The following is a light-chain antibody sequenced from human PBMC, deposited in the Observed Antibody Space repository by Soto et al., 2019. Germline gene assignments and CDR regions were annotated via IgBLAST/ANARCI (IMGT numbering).Light chain of an antibody. Sequence: QSALTQPASVSGSPGRSITISCTGTSSDIGSFNLVSWYQQHPGKAPKLIISEVTKRPSGVSNRFSGSKSANTASLTISGLLAEDEADYYCCSYAASITVLFGGGTQLTVL. V-gene: IGLV2-23*02. CDR3: CSYAASITVL. CDR1: SSDIGSFNL. J-gene: IGLJ7*01. CDR2: EVT.